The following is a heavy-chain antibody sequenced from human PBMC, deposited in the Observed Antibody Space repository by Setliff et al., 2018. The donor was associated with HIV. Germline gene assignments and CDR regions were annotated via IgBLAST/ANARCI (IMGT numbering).Heavy chain of an antibody. CDR2: MNPNSGNT. J-gene: IGHJ3*02. CDR3: ARDRPNYGDSSMNDAFDI. Sequence: ASVKVSCKASGYTFTSYYMHWVRQAPGQGLEWMGWMNPNSGNTGYAQKFQGRVTMTRDTSTSTVYMELSSLRSEDTAVYYCARDRPNYGDSSMNDAFDIWGQGTMVTVSS. V-gene: IGHV1-46*01. CDR1: GYTFTSYY. D-gene: IGHD3-22*01.